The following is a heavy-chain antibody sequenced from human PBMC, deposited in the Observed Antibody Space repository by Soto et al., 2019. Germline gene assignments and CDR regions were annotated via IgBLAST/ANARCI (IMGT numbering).Heavy chain of an antibody. J-gene: IGHJ6*02. D-gene: IGHD5-18*01. CDR3: ARFLRDRIQLCGNNDYYYYGMDV. CDR2: IYYSGST. CDR1: GGSISRSSYY. Sequence: PSETLSLTCTVSGGSISRSSYYWGWIRQPPGKGLEWIGSIYYSGSTYYNPSLKSRVTISVDTSKNQFSLKLSSVTAADTAVYYCARFLRDRIQLCGNNDYYYYGMDVWGQGTTVTVSS. V-gene: IGHV4-39*01.